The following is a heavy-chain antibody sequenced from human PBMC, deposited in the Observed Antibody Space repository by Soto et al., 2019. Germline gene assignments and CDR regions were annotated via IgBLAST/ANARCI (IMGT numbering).Heavy chain of an antibody. CDR2: VTGRGGTT. CDR3: ARDKGPAFDI. CDR1: GFSFDSFA. Sequence: EVQLLESGGGLVQPGGSVRLSCVASGFSFDSFAMNWVRQAPGKGLEWVSAVTGRGGTTYYRDSVKGRFTVSRDNSKNTVYLEMNSLRVEDTAVYYCARDKGPAFDILGLGTMVTVSS. V-gene: IGHV3-23*01. J-gene: IGHJ3*02.